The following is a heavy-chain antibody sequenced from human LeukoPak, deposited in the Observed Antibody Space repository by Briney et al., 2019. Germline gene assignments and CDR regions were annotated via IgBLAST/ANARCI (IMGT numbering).Heavy chain of an antibody. CDR3: ARRGSGRDGYGGY. D-gene: IGHD5-24*01. J-gene: IGHJ4*02. CDR2: IYPGDSDT. V-gene: IGHV5-51*01. Sequence: GESLQISCQGFGYSFTSYWIGWVRQMPGKGLEWMGIIYPGDSDTRYSPSFQGQVTISVDKSISTAYLQWSSLKASDTAMYYCARRGSGRDGYGGYWGQGTLVTVSS. CDR1: GYSFTSYW.